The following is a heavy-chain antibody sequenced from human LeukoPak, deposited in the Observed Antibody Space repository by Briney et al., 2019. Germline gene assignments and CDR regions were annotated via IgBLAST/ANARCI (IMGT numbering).Heavy chain of an antibody. J-gene: IGHJ4*02. CDR1: GFTFSSYG. CDR3: ARRGRIVGATTPYYFDY. D-gene: IGHD1-26*01. CDR2: ISYDGSNK. V-gene: IGHV3-30*03. Sequence: PGGSLRLSCAASGFTFSSYGMHWVRQAPGKGLEWVAVISYDGSNKYYADSVKGRFTISRDNSKNTLYLQMNSLRAEDTAVYYCARRGRIVGATTPYYFDYWGQGTLVTVSS.